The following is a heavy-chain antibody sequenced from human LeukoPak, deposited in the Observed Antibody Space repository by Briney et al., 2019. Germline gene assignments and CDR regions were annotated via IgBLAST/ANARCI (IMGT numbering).Heavy chain of an antibody. CDR3: ARMGVVDDYGDYDAFDI. CDR2: ISSSSSYI. CDR1: GFTFSSYS. J-gene: IGHJ3*02. Sequence: GGSLRLSCAASGFTFSSYSMNWVRQAPGKGLEWVSSISSSSSYIYYADSVKGRFTISRDNAKNSLYLQMNSLRAEDTAVYYCARMGVVDDYGDYDAFDIWGQGTMVTVSS. V-gene: IGHV3-21*01. D-gene: IGHD4-17*01.